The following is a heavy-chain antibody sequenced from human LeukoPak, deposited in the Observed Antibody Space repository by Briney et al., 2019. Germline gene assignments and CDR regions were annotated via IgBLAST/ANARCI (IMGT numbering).Heavy chain of an antibody. D-gene: IGHD6-13*01. CDR2: ISGSGGST. J-gene: IGHJ5*02. Sequence: QPGGSLRLSCAASGFTFSSYAMSWVRQAPGKGLEWVSAISGSGGSTYYADSVKGRFTISRDNSKNTLYLQMNSLRAEDTAVYYCAKTGLIAAAGTWWFDPRGQGTLVTVSS. CDR3: AKTGLIAAAGTWWFDP. CDR1: GFTFSSYA. V-gene: IGHV3-23*01.